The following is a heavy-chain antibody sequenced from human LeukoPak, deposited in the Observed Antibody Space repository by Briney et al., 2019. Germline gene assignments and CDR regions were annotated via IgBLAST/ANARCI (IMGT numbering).Heavy chain of an antibody. CDR1: GGSISSYY. D-gene: IGHD3-3*02. Sequence: PSETLSLTCTVSGGSISSYYWSWIRQPPGKGLEWIGYIYYSGSTNYNPSLKSRVTISVDTSKNQFSLKLSSVTAADTAVYYCAGTFLEYKKKYYYYYMDVWGKGTTVTVSS. J-gene: IGHJ6*03. V-gene: IGHV4-59*01. CDR3: AGTFLEYKKKYYYYYMDV. CDR2: IYYSGST.